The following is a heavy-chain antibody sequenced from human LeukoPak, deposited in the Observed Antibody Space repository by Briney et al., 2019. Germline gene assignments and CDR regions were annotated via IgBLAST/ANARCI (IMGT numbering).Heavy chain of an antibody. CDR1: GGSISSSSYY. J-gene: IGHJ6*02. CDR3: ARDGVRWGTTVTTHYYYYGMDV. D-gene: IGHD4-11*01. Sequence: SETLSLTCTVSGGSISSSSYYWGWIRQPPGKGLEWIGSIYYSGSTYYNPSLKSRVTISVDTSKNQFSLKLSSVTAADTAVYYCARDGVRWGTTVTTHYYYYGMDVWGQGTTVTVSS. V-gene: IGHV4-39*07. CDR2: IYYSGST.